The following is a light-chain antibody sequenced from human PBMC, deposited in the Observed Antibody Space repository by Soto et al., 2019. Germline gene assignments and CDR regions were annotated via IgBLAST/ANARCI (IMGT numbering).Light chain of an antibody. V-gene: IGLV2-14*01. CDR1: SSDVGGYNY. CDR3: SSYTSSSTVV. Sequence: QSVLTQPASVSGSPGQSITISCTGTSSDVGGYNYVSWYQQHPDKAPKVMLYDVSNRPSGVSNRFSGSKSGNTASLTISGLQAEDEADYYCSSYTSSSTVVFGGGTKLTVL. J-gene: IGLJ2*01. CDR2: DVS.